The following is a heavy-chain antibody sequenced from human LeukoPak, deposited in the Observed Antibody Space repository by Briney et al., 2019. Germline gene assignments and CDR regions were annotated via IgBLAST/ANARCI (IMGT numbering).Heavy chain of an antibody. Sequence: ASVKVSCKASGYTFSDYFIHWVRQAPGQGLEWMGWINPSSGATSYAQKFQGRLTMIRDTSINTAYMELSRLTSDDAAVYYCARDQMTTVINHFSGWFDPWGQGTLVTVSS. D-gene: IGHD4-17*01. CDR2: INPSSGAT. CDR3: ARDQMTTVINHFSGWFDP. V-gene: IGHV1-2*02. CDR1: GYTFSDYF. J-gene: IGHJ5*02.